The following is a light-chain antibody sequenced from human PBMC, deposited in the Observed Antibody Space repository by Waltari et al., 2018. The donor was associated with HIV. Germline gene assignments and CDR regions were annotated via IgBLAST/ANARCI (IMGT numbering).Light chain of an antibody. CDR3: ASFTGDNTLL. J-gene: IGLJ3*02. V-gene: IGLV2-14*03. Sequence: SAVTQPASVSGLPGPSITISCTGDDRAFGLDNFVSWYQQHPDKLPRLIVYDVDSRASGISARFSGSKSGHTASLNISGLRAEDKAHYYCASFTGDNTLLFGGGTKVTVL. CDR1: DRAFGLDNF. CDR2: DVD.